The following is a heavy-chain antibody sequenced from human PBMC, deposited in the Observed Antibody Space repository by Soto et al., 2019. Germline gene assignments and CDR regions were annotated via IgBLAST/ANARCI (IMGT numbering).Heavy chain of an antibody. CDR1: GFTFSDYT. CDR3: ATADDYTNYAVASKSYYGLDV. D-gene: IGHD4-4*01. Sequence: GGSLRLSCAASGFTFSDYTMNWVRQAPGKGLEWVSSISSGSSYIYYADSVKGRFTLSRDNAKNALYLQMSSLRAEDTAVYYCATADDYTNYAVASKSYYGLDVWGQGTTVTVSS. J-gene: IGHJ6*02. V-gene: IGHV3-21*01. CDR2: ISSGSSYI.